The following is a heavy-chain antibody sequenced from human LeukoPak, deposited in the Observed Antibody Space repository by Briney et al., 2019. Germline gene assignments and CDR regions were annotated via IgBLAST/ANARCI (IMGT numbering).Heavy chain of an antibody. CDR1: GINFVDYA. Sequence: GGSLRLSCVVSGINFVDYAMHWVRQPPGKGLEWVSLISADGGSTFSADSVKGRFSISRDNSKNSLYLQMNSLRSEDTAMYYCAKESGKFDYWGQGTLVAVSS. CDR2: ISADGGST. V-gene: IGHV3-43*02. CDR3: AKESGKFDY. J-gene: IGHJ4*02.